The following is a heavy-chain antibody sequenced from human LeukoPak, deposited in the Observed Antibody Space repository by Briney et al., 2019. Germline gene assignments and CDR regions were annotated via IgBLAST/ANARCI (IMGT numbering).Heavy chain of an antibody. Sequence: SVKVSCKASGGTFSSYAISWARQAPGQGLEWMGRIIPILGIANYAQKFQGRVTITADKSTSTAYMELSSLRSEDTAVYYCARGPRITMIVGPFDYWGQGTLVTVSS. CDR2: IIPILGIA. J-gene: IGHJ4*02. D-gene: IGHD3-22*01. V-gene: IGHV1-69*04. CDR1: GGTFSSYA. CDR3: ARGPRITMIVGPFDY.